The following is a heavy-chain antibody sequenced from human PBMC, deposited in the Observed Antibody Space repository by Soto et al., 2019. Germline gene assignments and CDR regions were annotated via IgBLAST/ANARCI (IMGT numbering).Heavy chain of an antibody. D-gene: IGHD1-26*01. CDR1: GFTFSNYG. CDR2: ISDDGDKR. J-gene: IGHJ4*02. V-gene: IGHV3-30*18. Sequence: SLRLSCVGSGFTFSNYGTHWVRQPPGKGLEWVALISDDGDKRYYADSVRGRLIISRDNSKDTLYLQMNSLGPDDTAVYFCAKARVRIVGANSFDYWGQGTPVTVSS. CDR3: AKARVRIVGANSFDY.